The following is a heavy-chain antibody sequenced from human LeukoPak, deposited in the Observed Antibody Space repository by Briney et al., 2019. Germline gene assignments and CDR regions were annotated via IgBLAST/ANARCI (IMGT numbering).Heavy chain of an antibody. V-gene: IGHV4-34*01. CDR2: INHHGNT. D-gene: IGHD2-2*01. J-gene: IGHJ4*02. CDR3: ARGLYPVSTTFFDH. CDR1: GGSFGVYY. Sequence: SETLSLTGAVSGGSFGVYYWTWIRQPPGKGLEWIGEINHHGNTNYNPSLKGRVALSVDTSQNQFSLRLTSVTAADTAVYYCARGLYPVSTTFFDHWGQGAPVTVSS.